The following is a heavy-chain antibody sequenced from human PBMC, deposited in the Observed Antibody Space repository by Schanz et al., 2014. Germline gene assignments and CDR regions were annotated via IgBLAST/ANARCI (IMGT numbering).Heavy chain of an antibody. CDR1: GYTFSSYG. CDR3: ARDIQYHYDTSGPVGAFDI. D-gene: IGHD3-22*01. V-gene: IGHV1-18*04. Sequence: QVQLVQSGAEVKKPGASVKVSCKASGYTFSSYGLSWVRQAPGQGLEWLGWITVYNGNTNYAQKLQGRVTITADISTSTAYMDLSSLRSDDTAVYYCARDIQYHYDTSGPVGAFDIWGQGTVVTVSS. CDR2: ITVYNGNT. J-gene: IGHJ3*02.